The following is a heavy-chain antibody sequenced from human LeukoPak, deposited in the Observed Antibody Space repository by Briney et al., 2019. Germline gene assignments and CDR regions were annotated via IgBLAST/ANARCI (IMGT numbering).Heavy chain of an antibody. J-gene: IGHJ4*02. CDR3: AREWGHGGDAVEYFDY. CDR1: GDSVSSSSAA. V-gene: IGHV6-1*01. D-gene: IGHD2-21*02. CDR2: TYYRSKWYS. Sequence: SQTLSLTCAISGDSVSSSSAAWTWLRQSPSRGLEWLGRTYYRSKWYSDYEVSVKSRININPDTSKNRFSLQLNSVTPEDTAVYYCAREWGHGGDAVEYFDYWGQGTLVTVSS.